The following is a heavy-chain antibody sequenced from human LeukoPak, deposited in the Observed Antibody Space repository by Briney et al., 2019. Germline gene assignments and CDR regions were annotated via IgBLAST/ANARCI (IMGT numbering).Heavy chain of an antibody. J-gene: IGHJ3*02. CDR1: GYSFTSYW. D-gene: IGHD3-22*01. CDR2: IYPGDSDT. Sequence: GESLKISCKGSGYSFTSYWIGWVRQMARKGLEWMVIIYPGDSDTRYSPSFQGQVTISADKSISTAYLQWSSLKASDTAMYYCARRQNYDSSGYYYVGHAFDIWGQGTMVTVSS. CDR3: ARRQNYDSSGYYYVGHAFDI. V-gene: IGHV5-51*01.